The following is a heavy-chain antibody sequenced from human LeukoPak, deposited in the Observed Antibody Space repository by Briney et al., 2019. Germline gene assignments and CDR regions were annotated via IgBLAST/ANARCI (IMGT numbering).Heavy chain of an antibody. CDR1: GFTFSSYS. Sequence: EGSLRLSCAASGFTFSSYSMNWVRQAPGKGLEWVSSISSSSYIYYADSVKGRFTISRDNAKNSLYLQMNSLRAEDTAVYYCARDPNYYDSSGYPWGGYYYYYGMDVRGPGTTVTVSS. CDR2: ISSSSYI. CDR3: ARDPNYYDSSGYPWGGYYYYYGMDV. V-gene: IGHV3-21*01. D-gene: IGHD3-22*01. J-gene: IGHJ6*02.